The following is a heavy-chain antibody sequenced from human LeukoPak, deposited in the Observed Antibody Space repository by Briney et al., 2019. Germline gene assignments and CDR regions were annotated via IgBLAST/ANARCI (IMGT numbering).Heavy chain of an antibody. CDR2: ISGSGSST. D-gene: IGHD3-22*01. CDR3: ARDQGENYDSSGYYPY. CDR1: GFTFSNYY. Sequence: GGSLRLSCAASGFTFSNYYMSWIRQAPGKGLEWVSYISGSGSSTNYADSVKGRCTISRDNAKNSLYLQMNSLRAEDTAVYYCARDQGENYDSSGYYPYWGQGTLVTVSS. V-gene: IGHV3-11*06. J-gene: IGHJ4*02.